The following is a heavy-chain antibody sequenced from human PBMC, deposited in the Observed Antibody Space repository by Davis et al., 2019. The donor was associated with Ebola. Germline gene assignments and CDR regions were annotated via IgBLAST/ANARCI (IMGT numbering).Heavy chain of an antibody. V-gene: IGHV3-30-3*01. Sequence: GGSLRLSCAASGFSFSSSAMHWVRQAPGKGLEWVAGISYDGNIQYYADSVKGRFTISRDNAKNSLYLQMNSLRDEDTAVYYCARGRNWFDPWGQGTLVTVSS. CDR3: ARGRNWFDP. CDR2: ISYDGNIQ. CDR1: GFSFSSSA. J-gene: IGHJ5*02.